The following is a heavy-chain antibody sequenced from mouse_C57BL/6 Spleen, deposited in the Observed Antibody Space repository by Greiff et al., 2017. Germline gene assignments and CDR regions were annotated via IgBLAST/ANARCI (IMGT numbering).Heavy chain of an antibody. J-gene: IGHJ4*01. Sequence: EVHLVESGGGLVKPGGSLKLSCAASGFTFSDYGMHWVRQAPEKGLEWVAYISSGSSTIYYADTVKGRITISRDNAKNTLFLQMTSLRSEDTDMYYGARGPRITQGYYYAMDYWGQGTSVTVSA. V-gene: IGHV5-17*01. D-gene: IGHD1-1*01. CDR1: GFTFSDYG. CDR3: ARGPRITQGYYYAMDY. CDR2: ISSGSSTI.